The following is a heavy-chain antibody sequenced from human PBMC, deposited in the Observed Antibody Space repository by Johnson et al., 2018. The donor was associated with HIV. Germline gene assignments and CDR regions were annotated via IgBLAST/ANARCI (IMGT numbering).Heavy chain of an antibody. CDR3: ARGGVIHDAFDI. Sequence: VQLVESGGGVVQPGRSLRLSCAASAFAFSSYVMHWVRQAPGKGLEWVAVISYDGSNKYYADFVKGRFTISRDNSKNTLYLQMKSLRAEDTAVYYCARGGVIHDAFDIWGQGTMVTLSS. V-gene: IGHV3-30*04. J-gene: IGHJ3*02. CDR2: ISYDGSNK. CDR1: AFAFSSYV. D-gene: IGHD3-3*01.